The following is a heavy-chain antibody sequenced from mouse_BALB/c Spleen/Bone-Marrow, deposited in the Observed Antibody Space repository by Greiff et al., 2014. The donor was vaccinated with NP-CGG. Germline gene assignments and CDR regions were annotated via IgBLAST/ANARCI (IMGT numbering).Heavy chain of an antibody. CDR2: IYPGDGDT. CDR1: GYTFTSYW. V-gene: IGHV1-87*01. Sequence: QVQLQQSGAELARPGASVKLSCKASGYTFTSYWMQWVKQRPGQGLEWIGAIYPGDGDTRYTQKFKGKATLTADKSSSTAYMQLSSLVSEDSAVYYCARRDYGIRENYYAMDYWGQGTSVTVSS. J-gene: IGHJ4*01. D-gene: IGHD1-2*01. CDR3: ARRDYGIRENYYAMDY.